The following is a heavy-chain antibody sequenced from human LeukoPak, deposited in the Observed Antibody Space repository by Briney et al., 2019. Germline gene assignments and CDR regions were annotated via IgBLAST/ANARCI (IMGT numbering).Heavy chain of an antibody. Sequence: GGSLRLSCAASGFTVSSNYMTWVRQAPGKGLEWVSVIYSGGSTYYADSVKGRFTISRDNSKNTLYLQMNSLRVEDTAVYYCARDRSGSYDYWGQGTLVTVSS. CDR1: GFTVSSNY. J-gene: IGHJ4*02. CDR2: IYSGGST. V-gene: IGHV3-66*01. D-gene: IGHD1-26*01. CDR3: ARDRSGSYDY.